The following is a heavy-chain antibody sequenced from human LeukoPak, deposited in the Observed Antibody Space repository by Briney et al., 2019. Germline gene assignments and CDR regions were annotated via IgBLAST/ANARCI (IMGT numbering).Heavy chain of an antibody. CDR2: INHSGST. CDR3: ASETDRGAFDI. V-gene: IGHV4-34*01. CDR1: GGSFSGYY. J-gene: IGHJ3*02. D-gene: IGHD3-22*01. Sequence: PSETLSLTCAVYGGSFSGYYWSWIRQPPGKGLEWIGEINHSGSTNYNPSLKSRVTISVDTSKNQFSLKLSSVTAADTAVYYCASETDRGAFDIWGQGTMVTVSS.